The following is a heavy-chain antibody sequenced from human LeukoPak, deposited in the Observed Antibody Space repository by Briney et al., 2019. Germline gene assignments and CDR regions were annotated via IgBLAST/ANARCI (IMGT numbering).Heavy chain of an antibody. CDR3: ARTYYYNSSGYYLDYYYYMDV. D-gene: IGHD3-22*01. V-gene: IGHV1-46*01. CDR1: GYILSSYN. Sequence: ASVKVSCKASGYILSSYNMHWVRQAPGQGLEWLGIINPSGGDTKYAQKFQGRVTVTADESTSTAYMELSSLRSEDTAVYYCARTYYYNSSGYYLDYYYYMDVWGKGTTVTISS. J-gene: IGHJ6*03. CDR2: INPSGGDT.